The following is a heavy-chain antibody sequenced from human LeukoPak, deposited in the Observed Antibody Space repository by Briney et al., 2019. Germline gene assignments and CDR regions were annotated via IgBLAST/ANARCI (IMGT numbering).Heavy chain of an antibody. CDR2: ISGSGGST. J-gene: IGHJ4*02. D-gene: IGHD5-18*01. CDR1: GFTFSNYA. Sequence: PGGSLRLSCAAYGFTFSNYAMSWVRQAPGKGLEWVSGISGSGGSTYYADSVKGRFTISRDNSKNTPYLQMNSLRAEDTAVYYCAKGTLPRGYRYGYDLYYFDYWGQGTLVTVSS. CDR3: AKGTLPRGYRYGYDLYYFDY. V-gene: IGHV3-23*01.